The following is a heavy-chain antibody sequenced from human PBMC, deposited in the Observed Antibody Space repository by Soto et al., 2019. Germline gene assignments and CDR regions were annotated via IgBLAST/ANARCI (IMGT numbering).Heavy chain of an antibody. CDR2: MNPYSGNT. V-gene: IGHV1-8*01. J-gene: IGHJ4*02. D-gene: IGHD6-25*01. CDR1: GYTFTTYD. CDR3: ARRKERSGPHYFDY. Sequence: ASVKVSCKASGYTFTTYDISWVRQATGQGLEWMGWMNPYSGNTGYAQKYQGRVTVTRNTSISTVYMELSGLRPDDTAVYYCARRKERSGPHYFDYWGQGSQVTV.